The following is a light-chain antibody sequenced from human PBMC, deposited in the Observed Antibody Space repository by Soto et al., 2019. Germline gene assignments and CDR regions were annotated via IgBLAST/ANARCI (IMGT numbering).Light chain of an antibody. J-gene: IGKJ2*01. Sequence: ETVLTQSPGTLSLSPGERATLSCRASQSISNTYLAWYQQKPGQAPRLLIYGASSRATGIPDRFSGSGSGTDFTLTISRLEPEDFAVYYCQQYGGSPYTFGQGTNVEI. CDR1: QSISNTY. CDR3: QQYGGSPYT. V-gene: IGKV3-20*01. CDR2: GAS.